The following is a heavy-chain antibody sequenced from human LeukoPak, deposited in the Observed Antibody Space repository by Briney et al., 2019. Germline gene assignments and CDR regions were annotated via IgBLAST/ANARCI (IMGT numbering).Heavy chain of an antibody. V-gene: IGHV4-30-4*01. CDR1: GGSISSGDYY. D-gene: IGHD6-13*01. J-gene: IGHJ4*02. CDR3: ARHYSSRKRTPFDY. CDR2: IYYSGNT. Sequence: PSETLSLTCTVSGGSISSGDYYWSWIRQPPGKGLEWIGYIYYSGNTYYNPFLKSRVTISVDTSKNQFSLKLSSVTAADTAVYYCARHYSSRKRTPFDYWGQGTLVTVSS.